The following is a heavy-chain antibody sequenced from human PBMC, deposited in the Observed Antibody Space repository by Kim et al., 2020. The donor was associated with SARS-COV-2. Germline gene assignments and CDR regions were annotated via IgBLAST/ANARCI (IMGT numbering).Heavy chain of an antibody. Sequence: ADSVKVRFTLSRDNSKHALYLQMSSLRAEDTAVYYCARGPRYDSSGYLPWWGQGTLVTVSS. D-gene: IGHD3-22*01. CDR3: ARGPRYDSSGYLPW. V-gene: IGHV3-33*01. J-gene: IGHJ4*02.